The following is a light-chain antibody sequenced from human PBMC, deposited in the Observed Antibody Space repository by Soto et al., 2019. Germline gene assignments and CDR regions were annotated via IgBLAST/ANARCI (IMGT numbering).Light chain of an antibody. CDR3: QQSYSTPPIT. J-gene: IGKJ5*01. CDR2: AAS. CDR1: QSISSY. V-gene: IGKV1-39*01. Sequence: DIQMTQYPSSLSASVGGRVTITCRASQSISSYLNWYQQKPGKAPKLLIYAASSLQSGVPSTFSGSGSGTDFTLTISSLHPEDFATYYCQQSYSTPPITFGQGTRLEIK.